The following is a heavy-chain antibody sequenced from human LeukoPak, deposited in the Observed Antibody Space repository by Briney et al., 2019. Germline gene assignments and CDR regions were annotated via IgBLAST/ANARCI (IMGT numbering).Heavy chain of an antibody. Sequence: GGSLRLSCAASGFTFSSYAMSWVRQAPGKGLEWVSAIGTSGASTYSADSVKGRFTISRDNSQNTLYLPMNSLRAEDTAVYYCAKRSGTYGVFEIWGQGTMVTVSS. CDR3: AKRSGTYGVFEI. D-gene: IGHD1-26*01. J-gene: IGHJ3*02. CDR1: GFTFSSYA. CDR2: IGTSGAST. V-gene: IGHV3-23*01.